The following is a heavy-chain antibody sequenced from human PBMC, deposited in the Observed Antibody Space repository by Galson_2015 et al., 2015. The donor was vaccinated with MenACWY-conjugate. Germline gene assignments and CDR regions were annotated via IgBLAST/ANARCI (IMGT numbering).Heavy chain of an antibody. D-gene: IGHD4-17*01. CDR3: ARPGGDYEQRTFFDY. J-gene: IGHJ4*02. Sequence: SVKVSCKASGDSFNTYSFNWIRQAPGQGPEWLGGIIPVFHTTDYAQRFQGRLTITADESTSTVYMGLSSLRSDVTAIYYCARPGGDYEQRTFFDYWGQGTLVPVSS. CDR1: GDSFNTYS. CDR2: IIPVFHTT. V-gene: IGHV1-69*13.